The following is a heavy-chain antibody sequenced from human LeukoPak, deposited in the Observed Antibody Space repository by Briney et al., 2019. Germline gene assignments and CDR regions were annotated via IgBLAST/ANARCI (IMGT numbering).Heavy chain of an antibody. CDR2: INHSGNT. V-gene: IGHV4-34*01. Sequence: SETLSLTCAVYGGSVSGYYWSWIRQPPGKGLKLIGEINHSGNTNYNPSLKGRVTISVDTSKNQFSLKLSSVTAADTAVYYCARVVGQWLVRFDYWGQGTLVTVSS. D-gene: IGHD6-19*01. CDR1: GGSVSGYY. J-gene: IGHJ4*02. CDR3: ARVVGQWLVRFDY.